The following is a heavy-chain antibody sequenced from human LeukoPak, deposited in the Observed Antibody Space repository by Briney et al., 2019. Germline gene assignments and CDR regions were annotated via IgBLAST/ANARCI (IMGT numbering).Heavy chain of an antibody. CDR2: ISGSGGST. Sequence: PGGSLRLSCAASGFTFSSYSMSWVRQAPGKGLEWVSVISGSGGSTYYADSVKGRFTISRDNSKNTLCLQMNSLRAEDTAVYYCAKVRYDSSGYQSPYFDYWGQGILVTVSS. V-gene: IGHV3-23*01. CDR1: GFTFSSYS. J-gene: IGHJ4*02. D-gene: IGHD3-22*01. CDR3: AKVRYDSSGYQSPYFDY.